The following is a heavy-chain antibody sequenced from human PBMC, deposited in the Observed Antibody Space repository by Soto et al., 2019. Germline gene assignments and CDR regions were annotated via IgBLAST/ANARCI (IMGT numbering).Heavy chain of an antibody. CDR2: ISGSGGST. CDR1: GFPLNSYA. J-gene: IGHJ4*02. Sequence: PWGSLRLSCAASGFPLNSYAMSWVRPAPGKGLEWVSAISGSGGSTYYADSVKGRFTISRDNSKNTLYLQMNSLRAEDTAVYYCAKDKFSGSPFDYWGQGTLVTVSS. V-gene: IGHV3-23*01. CDR3: AKDKFSGSPFDY. D-gene: IGHD1-26*01.